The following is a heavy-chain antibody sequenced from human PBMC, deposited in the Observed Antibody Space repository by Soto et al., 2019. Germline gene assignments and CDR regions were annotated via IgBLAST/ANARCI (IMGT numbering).Heavy chain of an antibody. Sequence: PSETLSLTCAVYGGSFSGYYWSWIRQPPGKGLEWIGEINHSGSTNYNPSLKSRVTISVDTSKNQFSLKLSSVTAADTAVYYCARVYVAWDYPLHVLYYYMDVWGKGTTVTVSS. V-gene: IGHV4-34*01. J-gene: IGHJ6*03. CDR2: INHSGST. CDR1: GGSFSGYY. CDR3: ARVYVAWDYPLHVLYYYMDV. D-gene: IGHD1-7*01.